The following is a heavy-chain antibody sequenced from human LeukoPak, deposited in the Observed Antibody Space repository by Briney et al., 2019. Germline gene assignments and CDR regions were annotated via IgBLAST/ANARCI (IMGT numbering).Heavy chain of an antibody. CDR1: GFTFSSYA. D-gene: IGHD6-19*01. V-gene: IGHV3-23*01. CDR3: AKPPGGYGSGWSKLEY. Sequence: GGSLRLSCAASGFTFSSYAMSWVRQAPGKGLEWVSNIIGSGGSTYYADSVKGRHTISRDNSKNTLYLQMNSLRAEDTAVYYCAKPPGGYGSGWSKLEYWGQGILVTVSS. CDR2: IIGSGGST. J-gene: IGHJ4*02.